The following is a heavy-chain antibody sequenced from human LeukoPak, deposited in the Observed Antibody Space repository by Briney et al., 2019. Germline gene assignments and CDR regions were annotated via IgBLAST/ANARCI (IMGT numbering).Heavy chain of an antibody. CDR2: MNPNSGNT. CDR3: AREMRYYGSGTFGY. V-gene: IGHV1-8*01. CDR1: GYTFTSYD. J-gene: IGHJ4*02. D-gene: IGHD3-10*01. Sequence: ASVEVSCKASGYTFTSYDINWVRQATGQGLEWMGWMNPNSGNTGYAQKFQGRVTMTRNTSISTAYMELSSLRSEDTAVYYCAREMRYYGSGTFGYWGQGTLVTVSS.